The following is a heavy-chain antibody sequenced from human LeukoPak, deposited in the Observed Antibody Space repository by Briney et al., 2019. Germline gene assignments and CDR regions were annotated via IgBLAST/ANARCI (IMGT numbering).Heavy chain of an antibody. CDR3: ARLTYGSGSYYKYYYYYMDV. CDR2: MNPNSGNT. D-gene: IGHD3-10*01. CDR1: GYTFTSYD. J-gene: IGHJ6*03. V-gene: IGHV1-8*03. Sequence: ASVKVSCKASGYTFTSYDINWVRQATGQGLGWMGWMNPNSGNTGYAQKFQGRVTITRNTSISTAYMELSSLRSEDTAVYYCARLTYGSGSYYKYYYYYMDVWGKGTTVTVSS.